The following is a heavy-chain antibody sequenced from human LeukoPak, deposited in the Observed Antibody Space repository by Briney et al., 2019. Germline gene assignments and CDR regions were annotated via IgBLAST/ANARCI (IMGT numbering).Heavy chain of an antibody. Sequence: GGSLRLSCAASGCTFRSYSMNWVRQAPGKGLECGPSINSSSRYNYYADSVKGRFTISRDNAKNSLYLQMNSLRAEDTAVYYCARDKRWQYYDSSGYSAAFDTWGEGTIVTVSS. CDR1: GCTFRSYS. CDR3: ARDKRWQYYDSSGYSAAFDT. J-gene: IGHJ3*02. D-gene: IGHD3-22*01. V-gene: IGHV3-21*01. CDR2: INSSSRYN.